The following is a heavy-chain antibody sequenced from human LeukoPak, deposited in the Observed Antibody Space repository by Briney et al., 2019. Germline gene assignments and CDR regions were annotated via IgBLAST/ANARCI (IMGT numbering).Heavy chain of an antibody. D-gene: IGHD3-10*01. CDR2: IYAGDSDT. CDR1: GYSFSWEW. CDR3: ARHRDFFHAGSLPTS. J-gene: IGHJ4*02. V-gene: IGHV5-51*01. Sequence: GESLKISCKASGYSFSWEWIGWVRQMPGEGLEWIGIIYAGDSDTKYSPAFRGQVTISVDKSINTAYLQWSSLRASDTAIYYCARHRDFFHAGSLPTSWGQGTRVTVSS.